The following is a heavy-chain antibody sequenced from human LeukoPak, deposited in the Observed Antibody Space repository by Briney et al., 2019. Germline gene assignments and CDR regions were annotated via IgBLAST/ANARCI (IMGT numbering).Heavy chain of an antibody. J-gene: IGHJ4*02. CDR1: GYTFTSYG. CDR3: ASAVVGATPGPYFAY. Sequence: ASVKVSCKASGYTFTSYGTSWVRQAPGQGLEWMGWISAYNGNTNYAQKFQGRVTMTRDTSISTAYMELSRLRSDDTAVYYCASAVVGATPGPYFAYWGRGTLVTVSS. V-gene: IGHV1-18*01. CDR2: ISAYNGNT. D-gene: IGHD1-26*01.